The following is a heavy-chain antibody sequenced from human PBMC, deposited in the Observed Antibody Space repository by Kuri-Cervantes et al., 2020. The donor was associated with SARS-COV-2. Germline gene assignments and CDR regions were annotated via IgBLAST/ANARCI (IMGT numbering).Heavy chain of an antibody. CDR3: AREGAAPNDAFDI. D-gene: IGHD3-16*01. CDR2: ISYDGRNK. CDR1: GFTFSSYA. J-gene: IGHJ3*02. V-gene: IGHV3-30-3*01. Sequence: GESLKISCAASGFTFSSYAMHWVRQAPGKGPEWVAVISYDGRNKYYADSVKGRFTISRDNSKNTLYLQMNSLRAEDTAVYYCAREGAAPNDAFDIWGQGTMVTVSS.